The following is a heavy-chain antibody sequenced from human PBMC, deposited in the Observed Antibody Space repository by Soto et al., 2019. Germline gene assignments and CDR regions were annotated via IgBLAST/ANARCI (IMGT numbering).Heavy chain of an antibody. CDR1: GGTFSSYA. J-gene: IGHJ4*02. CDR2: IIPIFGTA. V-gene: IGHV1-69*01. Sequence: QVQLVQSGAEVKKPGSSVKVSCKASGGTFSSYAISWVRQAPGQGLEWMGGIIPIFGTANYAQKFQGRVTITADESTSTAYMELSSLRSEDTAVYYCARGGGYPGYSSGYPSDYWGQGTLVTVSS. CDR3: ARGGGYPGYSSGYPSDY. D-gene: IGHD5-18*01.